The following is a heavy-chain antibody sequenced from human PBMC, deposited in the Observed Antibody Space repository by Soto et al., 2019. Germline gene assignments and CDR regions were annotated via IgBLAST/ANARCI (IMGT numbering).Heavy chain of an antibody. CDR2: IYHSGST. D-gene: IGHD6-25*01. CDR1: SGSISSSNW. J-gene: IGHJ4*02. CDR3: ARERGYGDRAFDY. Sequence: SETLSLTCAVSSGSISSSNWWSWVRQPPGKGLEWIGEIYHSGSTNYNPSLKSRVTISVDKSKNQFPLKLSSVTAADTAVYYCARERGYGDRAFDYWGQGTLVTVSS. V-gene: IGHV4-4*02.